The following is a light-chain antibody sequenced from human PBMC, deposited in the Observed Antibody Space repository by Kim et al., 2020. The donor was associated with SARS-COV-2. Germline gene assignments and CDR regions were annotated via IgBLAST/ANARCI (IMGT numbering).Light chain of an antibody. CDR2: GAS. V-gene: IGKV3D-15*01. J-gene: IGKJ5*01. Sequence: PGERATLSCRASQSVSTSLAWYQQKSGQAPRLLMYGASTRATGIPARFSGSGSGTEFTLTISGLQSEDLAVYYCQQYKNWHPITFGQGTRLEIK. CDR3: QQYKNWHPIT. CDR1: QSVSTS.